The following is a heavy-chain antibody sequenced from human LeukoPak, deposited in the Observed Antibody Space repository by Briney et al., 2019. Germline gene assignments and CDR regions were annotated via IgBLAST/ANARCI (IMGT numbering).Heavy chain of an antibody. Sequence: GGSLRLSCVASGFTVSSNYLTWVRQAPGKGLEWVSAIGSGGGTAYADSVQGRFTISRDNSKNTLFLQMNSLRAEDTAVYYCAKGSVDSYSSSLDYWGQGTLVTVSS. J-gene: IGHJ4*02. CDR1: GFTVSSNY. V-gene: IGHV3-53*01. CDR2: IGSGGGT. CDR3: AKGSVDSYSSSLDY. D-gene: IGHD3-22*01.